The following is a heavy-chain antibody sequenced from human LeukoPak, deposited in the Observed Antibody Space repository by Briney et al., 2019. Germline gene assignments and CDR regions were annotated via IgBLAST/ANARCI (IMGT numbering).Heavy chain of an antibody. CDR1: GFTFSDAW. Sequence: KPGGSLRLSCAASGFTFSDAWMSWVRQAPGKGLEWVGRIKSKTDGSTTDYAAPVKGRFSISRDDSKTTLYLQMNSLKTEDTAVYYCAIDWRAPYFDLWGRGTLVTVSS. CDR2: IKSKTDGSTT. V-gene: IGHV3-15*01. J-gene: IGHJ2*01. CDR3: AIDWRAPYFDL.